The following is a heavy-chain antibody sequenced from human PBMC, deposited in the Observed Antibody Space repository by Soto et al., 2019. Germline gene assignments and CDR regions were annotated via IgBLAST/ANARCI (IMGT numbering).Heavy chain of an antibody. CDR2: IDPSDSSI. J-gene: IGHJ6*02. CDR1: GYDFTNYW. Sequence: GESLKSSCTGYGYDFTNYWINWVRQLAWKGLEWVGRIDPSDSSISYSPSFEGHVTISVDKHINTAYLQWSDLKASDSGKYFCARRREGKRYGMDLWGQGTTVTVSS. V-gene: IGHV5-10-1*01. D-gene: IGHD3-10*01. CDR3: ARRREGKRYGMDL.